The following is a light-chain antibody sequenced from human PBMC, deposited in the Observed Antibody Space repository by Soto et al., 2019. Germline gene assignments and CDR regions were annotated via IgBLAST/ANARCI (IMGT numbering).Light chain of an antibody. J-gene: IGKJ2*01. Sequence: IPQSQSPSTLSGSVGDRITFPCRLSQTISSWLDWYQQKPGKAPKLLIYKASTLKSGVPSRFSGSGSVTEFTLTIASLQPDDFATYYCQQYNSYSPYTFGQGTKVDIK. CDR3: QQYNSYSPYT. CDR1: QTISSW. V-gene: IGKV1-5*03. CDR2: KAS.